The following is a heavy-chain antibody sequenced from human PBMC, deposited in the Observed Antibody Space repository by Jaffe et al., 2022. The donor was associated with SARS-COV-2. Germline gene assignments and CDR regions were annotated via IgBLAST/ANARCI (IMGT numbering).Heavy chain of an antibody. V-gene: IGHV1-69*01. D-gene: IGHD3-22*01. CDR2: IIPIFGTA. J-gene: IGHJ2*01. CDR3: ARAPLPSLNWVYDSSGHPPNWYFDL. CDR1: GGTFSSYA. Sequence: QVQLVQSGAEVKKPGSSVKVSCKASGGTFSSYAISWVRQAPGQGLEWMGGIIPIFGTANYAQKFQGRVTITADESTSTAYMELSSLRSEDTAVYYCARAPLPSLNWVYDSSGHPPNWYFDLWGRGTLVTVSS.